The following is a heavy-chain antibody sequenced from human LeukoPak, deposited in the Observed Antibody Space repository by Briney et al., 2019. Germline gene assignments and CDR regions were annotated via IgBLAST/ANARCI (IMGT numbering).Heavy chain of an antibody. D-gene: IGHD3-9*01. V-gene: IGHV4-59*01. CDR1: GGSISSYY. CDR2: IYYSGST. Sequence: SETLSLTCTVSGGSISSYYWSWIRQPPGKGLEWIGYIYYSGSTNYNPSLKSRVTISVDTSKNQFSLKLSSVTAADTAVYYCARALTYYDILTGYFPSYYYGMDVWGQGTTVTVSS. J-gene: IGHJ6*02. CDR3: ARALTYYDILTGYFPSYYYGMDV.